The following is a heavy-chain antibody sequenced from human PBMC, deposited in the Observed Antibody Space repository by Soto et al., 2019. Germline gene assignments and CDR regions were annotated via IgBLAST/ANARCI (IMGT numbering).Heavy chain of an antibody. Sequence: QVQLQESGPGLVKPSQTLSLTCTVSGGSISSGGYYWSWIRQHPGKGLEWIGYIYYSGSTYYNPSLKSRVTISVDTSNNQFSLKLSSVTAADTAVYYCARGGLGGYYYDSSGYYYYWGQGTLVTVSS. CDR3: ARGGLGGYYYDSSGYYYY. CDR2: IYYSGST. CDR1: GGSISSGGYY. J-gene: IGHJ4*02. V-gene: IGHV4-31*03. D-gene: IGHD3-22*01.